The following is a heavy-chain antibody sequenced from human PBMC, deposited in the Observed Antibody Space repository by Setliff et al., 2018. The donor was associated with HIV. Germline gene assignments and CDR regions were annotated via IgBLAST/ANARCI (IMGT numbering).Heavy chain of an antibody. V-gene: IGHV1-18*01. Sequence: GASVQVSCQASGYNFITFGIDWVRQAPGQGLEWMGRISTYSGKTDYAEKFQGRLTMTMDTSTRTVFMELRSLTLDDTSVYYCARGSAPNIVGAASLDIWGQGTLVTVSS. J-gene: IGHJ4*01. CDR3: ARGSAPNIVGAASLDI. CDR2: ISTYSGKT. CDR1: GYNFITFG. D-gene: IGHD6-19*01.